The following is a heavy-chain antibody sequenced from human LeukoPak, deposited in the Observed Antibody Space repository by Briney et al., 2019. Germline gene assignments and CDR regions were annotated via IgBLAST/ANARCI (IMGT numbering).Heavy chain of an antibody. Sequence: PSETLSLTCAVYGGSFSGYYWSWIRQPPGKGLEWIGEINHSGSTNYNPSLKSRVTISVDTSKNQFSLKLSSVTAADTAVYYCARLTTVTTWLHYYYYMDVWGKGTTVTVSS. CDR1: GGSFSGYY. V-gene: IGHV4-34*01. CDR3: ARLTTVTTWLHYYYYMDV. D-gene: IGHD4-17*01. J-gene: IGHJ6*03. CDR2: INHSGST.